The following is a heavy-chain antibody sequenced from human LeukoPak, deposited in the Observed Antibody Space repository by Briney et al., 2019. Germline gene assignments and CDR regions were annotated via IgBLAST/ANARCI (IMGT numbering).Heavy chain of an antibody. D-gene: IGHD3-22*01. Sequence: SETLSLTCTVSGGSLSGHYWSWIRQPPGKRLEWIGYVSYTGRTKSNPSLQSRVTIPIDTSKSQFSLKLTSVTSADTAVYSCARLLDNDISGDPDTFDVWGQGTTVIVSS. CDR2: VSYTGRT. CDR1: GGSLSGHY. V-gene: IGHV4-59*11. J-gene: IGHJ3*01. CDR3: ARLLDNDISGDPDTFDV.